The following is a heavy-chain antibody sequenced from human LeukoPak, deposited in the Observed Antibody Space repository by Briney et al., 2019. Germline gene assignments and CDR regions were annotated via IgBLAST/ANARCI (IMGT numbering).Heavy chain of an antibody. Sequence: PSETLSLTCTVSGGSISGYYWTWIRQHAGQGLEWIGRVFTSGNTNYNPSLKSRVTISVDTSKNQFSLKLTSVTAADTAFYYCARLPSSIVVVVSDDAFDIWGQGTMVTVSS. J-gene: IGHJ3*02. D-gene: IGHD2-15*01. CDR2: VFTSGNT. CDR3: ARLPSSIVVVVSDDAFDI. CDR1: GGSISGYY. V-gene: IGHV4-4*07.